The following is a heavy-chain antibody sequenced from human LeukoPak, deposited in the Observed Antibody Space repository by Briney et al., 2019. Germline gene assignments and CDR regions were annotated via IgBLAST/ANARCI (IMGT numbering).Heavy chain of an antibody. CDR2: IKQDGGEK. D-gene: IGHD2-2*01. V-gene: IGHV3-7*01. CDR1: GFTSSTYW. J-gene: IGHJ3*02. Sequence: GGSLRLSCAGSGFTSSTYWMSWVRQAPGKGLEWVANIKQDGGEKYYVDSVKGRFTISRDNAKNALYLQMNSLGAEDTAVYYCVREGAHCSATSCYGFRAFDIWGQGTMVTVSS. CDR3: VREGAHCSATSCYGFRAFDI.